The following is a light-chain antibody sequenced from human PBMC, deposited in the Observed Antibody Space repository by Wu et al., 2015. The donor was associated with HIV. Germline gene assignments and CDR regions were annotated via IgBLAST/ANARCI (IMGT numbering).Light chain of an antibody. CDR1: QSVSAY. CDR3: QQHTSWAPPXT. Sequence: EIVLTQSPATMSLSPGERAILSCRASQSVSAYLAWYQQHPGQAPRLLIYDASKRATGVPARFSGSGSGTDFTLTISSLEPEDFAVYYCQQHTSWAPPXTFGGGTKVEIK. V-gene: IGKV3-11*01. CDR2: DAS. J-gene: IGKJ4*01.